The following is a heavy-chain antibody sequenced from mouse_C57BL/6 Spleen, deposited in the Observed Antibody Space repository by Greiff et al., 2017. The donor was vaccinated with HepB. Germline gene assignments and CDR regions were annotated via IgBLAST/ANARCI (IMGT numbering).Heavy chain of an antibody. CDR3: ARRIYYDYDDWYFDV. D-gene: IGHD2-4*01. CDR1: GYTFTSYW. V-gene: IGHV1-55*01. Sequence: VQLQQSGAELVKPGASVKMSCKASGYTFTSYWITWVKQRPGQGLEWIGDIYPGSGSTNYNEKFKSKATLTVDTSSSTAYMQLSSLTSEDSAVYYCARRIYYDYDDWYFDVWGTGTTVTVSS. CDR2: IYPGSGST. J-gene: IGHJ1*03.